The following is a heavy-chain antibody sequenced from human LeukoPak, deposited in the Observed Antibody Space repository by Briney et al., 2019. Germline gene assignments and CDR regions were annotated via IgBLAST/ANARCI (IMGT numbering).Heavy chain of an antibody. V-gene: IGHV4-38-2*02. CDR3: AREGDSSGYGAFDI. J-gene: IGHJ3*02. Sequence: SETLSLTCTVSGYSISSGYYWGWIRQPPGKGLEWIGSIYHSGSTYYNPSLKSRVTISVDTSKNQFSLKLSSVTAADTAVYYCAREGDSSGYGAFDIWGQGTMVTVSS. CDR1: GYSISSGYY. CDR2: IYHSGST. D-gene: IGHD3-22*01.